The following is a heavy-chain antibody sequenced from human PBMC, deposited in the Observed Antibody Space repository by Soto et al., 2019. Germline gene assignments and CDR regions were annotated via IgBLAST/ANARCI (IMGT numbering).Heavy chain of an antibody. V-gene: IGHV2-5*01. CDR2: IYWNDDK. D-gene: IGHD5-18*01. CDR1: GFSLSTSGVG. CDR3: AHRLSSYGYLGSAFDI. Sequence: QITLKESGPTLVKPTQTLTLTCTFSGFSLSTSGVGVGWIRQPPGKALEWLALIYWNDDKRYSPSLKSRLTITKDTSKNQVVLTMTNMDPVDTATYYGAHRLSSYGYLGSAFDIWGQGTMVTVSS. J-gene: IGHJ3*02.